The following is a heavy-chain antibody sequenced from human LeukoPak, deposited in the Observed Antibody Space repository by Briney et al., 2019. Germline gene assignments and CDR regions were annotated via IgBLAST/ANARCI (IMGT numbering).Heavy chain of an antibody. CDR3: TRYPSGYLGYFDY. V-gene: IGHV3-15*01. CDR1: GFTFSNAW. D-gene: IGHD5-12*01. Sequence: PGGSLRLSCAASGFTFSNAWMSWVRQAPGKGLEWVGRIKSKTDGGTTDYAAPVKGRFTISRDDSKSIAYLQMNSLKTEDTAVYYCTRYPSGYLGYFDYWGQGTLVTVSS. CDR2: IKSKTDGGTT. J-gene: IGHJ4*02.